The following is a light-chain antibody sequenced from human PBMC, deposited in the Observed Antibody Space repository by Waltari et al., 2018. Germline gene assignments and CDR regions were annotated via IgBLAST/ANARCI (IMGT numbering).Light chain of an antibody. CDR1: QSVSSY. Sequence: EIVLTQSPATLPLSPGERATLSSRASQSVSSYLGWYHHKPGKVPRLLIYGASNRATGIPARFSGSGSGTDFTLTISSLEFEDFAVYYCQQRANWPLTFGGGTKVEIK. J-gene: IGKJ4*01. V-gene: IGKV3-11*01. CDR3: QQRANWPLT. CDR2: GAS.